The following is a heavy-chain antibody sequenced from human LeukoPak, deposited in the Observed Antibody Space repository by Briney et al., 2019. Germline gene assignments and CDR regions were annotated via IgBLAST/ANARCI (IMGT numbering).Heavy chain of an antibody. V-gene: IGHV4-39*01. Sequence: SETLSLTCTVSGGSNSSSSYYWGWIRQPPGKGLEWIGSIYYSGSTYYNPSLKSRVTISVDTSKNQFSLKLSSVTAADTAVYYCARGFRAAWDSSGEPYFDYWGQGTLVTVSS. CDR1: GGSNSSSSYY. J-gene: IGHJ4*02. CDR2: IYYSGST. D-gene: IGHD3-22*01. CDR3: ARGFRAAWDSSGEPYFDY.